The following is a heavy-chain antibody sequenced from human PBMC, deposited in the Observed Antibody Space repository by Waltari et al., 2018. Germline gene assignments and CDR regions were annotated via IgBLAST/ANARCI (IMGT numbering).Heavy chain of an antibody. V-gene: IGHV2-5*01. CDR1: GFSLSTSGVG. D-gene: IGHD3-3*01. Sequence: QITLKESGPTLVKPTQTLTLTCPFSGFSLSTSGVGVGWIRQPPGKALEWLALIYWNDDKRYSPSLKSRLTITKDTSKNQVVLTMTNMDPVDTATYYCARSPSSFITIFGVVSSWFDPWGQGTLVTVSS. CDR3: ARSPSSFITIFGVVSSWFDP. CDR2: IYWNDDK. J-gene: IGHJ5*02.